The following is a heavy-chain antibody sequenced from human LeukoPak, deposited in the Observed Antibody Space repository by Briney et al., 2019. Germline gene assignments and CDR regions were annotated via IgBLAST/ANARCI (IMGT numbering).Heavy chain of an antibody. V-gene: IGHV4-34*01. CDR3: ARGEGQRQLVHIH. D-gene: IGHD6-13*01. Sequence: SETLSLTCAVYGGSFSGYYYTWIRQPPGKGLEWIGEINHSGSTTYNPSLNSLVIILVDTSENQFSLKLRSVTAADTAVYYCARGEGQRQLVHIHWGQGTLVTVSS. J-gene: IGHJ4*02. CDR1: GGSFSGYY. CDR2: INHSGST.